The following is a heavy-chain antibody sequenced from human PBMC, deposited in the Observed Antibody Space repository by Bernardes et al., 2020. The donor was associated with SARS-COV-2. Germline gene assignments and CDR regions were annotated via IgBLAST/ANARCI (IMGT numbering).Heavy chain of an antibody. CDR1: GFSISTTW. CDR3: ARRYCHNTGCGFSPFDY. J-gene: IGHJ4*02. V-gene: IGHV3-7*03. D-gene: IGHD5-12*01. Sequence: GGSLRLSCAASGFSISTTWMHWARQTPGKGLQWVATTNPDGSGKNYVDSVKGRFTISRDNAKNSLFLQMNSLRAEDTAVYFCARRYCHNTGCGFSPFDYWGQGTLVSVSS. CDR2: TNPDGSGK.